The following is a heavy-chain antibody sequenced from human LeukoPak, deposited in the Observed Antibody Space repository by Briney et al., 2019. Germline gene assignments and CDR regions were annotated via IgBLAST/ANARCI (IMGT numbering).Heavy chain of an antibody. CDR2: INPSGGST. J-gene: IGHJ6*02. V-gene: IGHV1-46*01. CDR1: GYTFTSYY. D-gene: IGHD3-9*01. CDR3: ARDPKAMYDILTGYGYYYGMDV. Sequence: ASVKVSCKASGYTFTSYYMHWVRQAPGQGLEWMGIINPSGGSTSYAQKFQGRVTMTRNTSISTAYMELSSLRSEDTAVYYCARDPKAMYDILTGYGYYYGMDVWAKGPRSPSP.